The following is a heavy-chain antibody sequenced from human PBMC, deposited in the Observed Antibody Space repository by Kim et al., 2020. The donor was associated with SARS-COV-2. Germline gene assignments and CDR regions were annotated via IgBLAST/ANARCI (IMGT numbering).Heavy chain of an antibody. D-gene: IGHD5-18*01. CDR1: GGTFSNNA. Sequence: SVKVSCKASGGTFSNNAISWVRQAPGQGLEWMGGIIPSFGAANYAQKFRGRVTITADESTSTAYMELSSLRSEDTAVYSCARGRGDRGYTYAYYWGQGTLVTVSS. CDR3: ARGRGDRGYTYAYY. V-gene: IGHV1-69*13. CDR2: IIPSFGAA. J-gene: IGHJ4*02.